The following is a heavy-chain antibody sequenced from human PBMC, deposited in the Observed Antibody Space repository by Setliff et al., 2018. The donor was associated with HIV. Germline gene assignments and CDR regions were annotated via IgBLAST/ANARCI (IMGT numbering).Heavy chain of an antibody. V-gene: IGHV3-15*01. CDR1: GFNFKSAW. D-gene: IGHD1-1*01. J-gene: IGHJ4*02. CDR2: IKSNSDGGTS. CDR3: TPPPGTY. Sequence: GGSLRLSCAVSGFNFKSAWMTWVRQAPGKGLEWVGRIKSNSDGGTSDYAAAVKDRFTLSRDDSKSIAYLQMNSLKTEDTGVYYCTPPPGTYWGQGTLVTVSS.